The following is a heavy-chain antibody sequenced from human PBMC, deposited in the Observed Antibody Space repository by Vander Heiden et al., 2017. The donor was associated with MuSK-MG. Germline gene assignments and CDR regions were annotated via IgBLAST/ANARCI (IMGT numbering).Heavy chain of an antibody. D-gene: IGHD3-22*01. CDR3: TRATDYYASSGYPFAFDI. V-gene: IGHV4-39*07. CDR1: GGSISSSNYY. CDR2: IYYSGTA. Sequence: QLQLQESGPGLVKPSETLSLTCTVSGGSISSSNYYWGWIRQPPGKGLEWIGSIYYSGTAYYTPSLKSRVTISVDTSKNQFSLKLSSVTAADTAVYYCTRATDYYASSGYPFAFDIWGQGTMVPVS. J-gene: IGHJ3*02.